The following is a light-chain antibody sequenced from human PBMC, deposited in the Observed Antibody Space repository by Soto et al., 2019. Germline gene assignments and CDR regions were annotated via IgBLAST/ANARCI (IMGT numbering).Light chain of an antibody. Sequence: DIQLTQSPSFLSASVGDRVTITCRASQAISSSLAWYQHNPGKAPKLLIYAASTWHNGDPSSFSGSGSGTEFTLTISSLKPEDVATYYCQHLNDYRYTLGQGTKVEIK. V-gene: IGKV1-9*01. CDR3: QHLNDYRYT. CDR1: QAISSS. CDR2: AAS. J-gene: IGKJ2*01.